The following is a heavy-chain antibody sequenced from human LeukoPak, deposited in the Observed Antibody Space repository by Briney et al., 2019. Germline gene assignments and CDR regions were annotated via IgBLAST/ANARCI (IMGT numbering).Heavy chain of an antibody. J-gene: IGHJ4*02. V-gene: IGHV1-2*02. Sequence: ASVKVSCKASGYTFTGYYMHWVRQAPGQGLEWMGWINPNSGGTNYAQKFQGRVTMTRDTSISTAYMELSRLRSDDTAVYYCARVRRLPPYSSSSLDYWGQGTLVTVSS. CDR1: GYTFTGYY. D-gene: IGHD6-13*01. CDR2: INPNSGGT. CDR3: ARVRRLPPYSSSSLDY.